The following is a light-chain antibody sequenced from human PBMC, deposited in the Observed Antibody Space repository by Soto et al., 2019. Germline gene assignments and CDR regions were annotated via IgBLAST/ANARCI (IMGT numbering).Light chain of an antibody. CDR1: SSDVGGYNY. CDR3: PSYAVSNIFAV. Sequence: QSALTQPPSASGSPGQSVTISCTGTSSDVGGYNYVSWYQQHPGKAPKLMIYEVSKRPSGFPDRFSGSKSGNTASLTVSGLQPEDEDDYSCPSYAVSNIFAVSGEATQ. J-gene: IGLJ7*01. V-gene: IGLV2-8*01. CDR2: EVS.